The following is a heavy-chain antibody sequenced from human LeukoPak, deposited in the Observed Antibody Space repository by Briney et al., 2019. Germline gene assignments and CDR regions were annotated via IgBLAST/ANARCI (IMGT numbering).Heavy chain of an antibody. J-gene: IGHJ4*02. D-gene: IGHD2-2*01. Sequence: TGGSLRLSCAASGFTFSSYEMNWVRQASGKGLEWVSYISSSGSTIYYADSVKGRFTISRDNSKNTLYLQMNSLRAADTAVYYCAKTYQDIVVVPDSFFDHWGQGTLVTVSS. CDR3: AKTYQDIVVVPDSFFDH. CDR1: GFTFSSYE. CDR2: ISSSGSTI. V-gene: IGHV3-48*03.